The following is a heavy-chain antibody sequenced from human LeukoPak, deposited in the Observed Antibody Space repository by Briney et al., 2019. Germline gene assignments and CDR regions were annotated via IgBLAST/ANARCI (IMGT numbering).Heavy chain of an antibody. CDR1: DDSFSTHY. D-gene: IGHD4-17*01. Sequence: SETLSLTCTVSDDSFSTHYWTWIRQPPGKGLEWIGYISYSGSTNYNASHKSRVAISVDTSENRFSLKLSSVTAADTAVYYCARDPTTVTKGFDIWGQGTLVTVSS. CDR3: ARDPTTVTKGFDI. CDR2: ISYSGST. J-gene: IGHJ3*02. V-gene: IGHV4-59*11.